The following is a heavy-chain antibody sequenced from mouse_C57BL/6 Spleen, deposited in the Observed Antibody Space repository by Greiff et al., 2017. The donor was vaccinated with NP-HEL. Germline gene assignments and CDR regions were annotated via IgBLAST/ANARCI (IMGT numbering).Heavy chain of an antibody. D-gene: IGHD3-2*02. J-gene: IGHJ3*01. Sequence: QVQLQQPGAELVRPGSSVKLSCKASGYTFTSYWMDWVKQRPGQGLEWIGNIYPSDSETHYNQKFKDKATLTVDKSSSTAYMQLSSLTSEDSAVYYCARVAAQATGFAYWGQGTLVTVSA. CDR3: ARVAAQATGFAY. CDR1: GYTFTSYW. CDR2: IYPSDSET. V-gene: IGHV1-61*01.